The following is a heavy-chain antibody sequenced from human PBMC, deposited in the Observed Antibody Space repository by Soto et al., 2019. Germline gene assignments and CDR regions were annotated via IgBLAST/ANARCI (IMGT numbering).Heavy chain of an antibody. CDR1: GLTFSSYA. J-gene: IGHJ4*02. Sequence: PGGSLRLSCAASGLTFSSYAMTWVRQAPGKGLEWVSIISKSGNTTRYADSLKGRFTISRDNSKNTLYLQMNSLRGEDTAVYYGETGRCGESGITTEIDYGAQGTLAT. V-gene: IGHV3-23*01. CDR3: ETGRCGESGITTEIDY. D-gene: IGHD2-21*01. CDR2: ISKSGNTT.